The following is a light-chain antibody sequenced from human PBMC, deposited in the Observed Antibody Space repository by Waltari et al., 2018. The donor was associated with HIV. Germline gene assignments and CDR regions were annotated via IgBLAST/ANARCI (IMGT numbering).Light chain of an antibody. CDR2: YDN. Sequence: QSVLTQPPSVSEAPRQRVTISCSGSNSNIGNNAVNWYQHLPGKAPKLLIYYDNLLPSGVSDRFSGSKSGTSASLAISGLQSEDEADYYCAAWDDSLKGYVFGTGTKVTVL. J-gene: IGLJ1*01. CDR3: AAWDDSLKGYV. V-gene: IGLV1-36*01. CDR1: NSNIGNNA.